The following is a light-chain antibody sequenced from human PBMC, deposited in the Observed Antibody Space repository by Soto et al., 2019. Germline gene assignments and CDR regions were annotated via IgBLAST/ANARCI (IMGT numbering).Light chain of an antibody. CDR3: QHYNHWPPWT. J-gene: IGKJ1*01. Sequence: EVVMTQSPATLSVSPGERATLSCRASQSIGSNLAWYQQKPGQAPRLLTYGASTRATGIPDRFNGSGSGTEFTLTISILQSEDFAVYYCQHYNHWPPWTFGQGTKVEIK. CDR1: QSIGSN. CDR2: GAS. V-gene: IGKV3-15*01.